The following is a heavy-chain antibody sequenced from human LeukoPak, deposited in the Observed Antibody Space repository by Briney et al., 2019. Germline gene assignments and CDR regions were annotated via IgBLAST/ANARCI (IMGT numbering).Heavy chain of an antibody. CDR2: ISYSGSTT. CDR3: ARAGPPAFDP. J-gene: IGHJ5*02. Sequence: GGSLRLSCAASGFTFTNFEMNWVRQAPGKGLEWVSYISYSGSTTSYADSVKGRFTISRDNAKNSPYLQMNSLRAEDTAVYYCARAGPPAFDPWGQGTLVTVSS. V-gene: IGHV3-48*03. CDR1: GFTFTNFE.